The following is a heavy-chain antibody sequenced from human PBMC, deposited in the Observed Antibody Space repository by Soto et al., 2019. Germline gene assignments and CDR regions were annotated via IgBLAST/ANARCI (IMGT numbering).Heavy chain of an antibody. Sequence: QVQLQESGSRLVKPSQTLSLTCAVFGASISSGGYSWSWIRQPPGKGLEWIGYIYHSGDTFYNPSLRGRVTISVDRSKNQFSLNLESVTAADTAVYYCARYLLRGVIDYWGQGSLVTVSS. V-gene: IGHV4-30-2*01. D-gene: IGHD3-10*01. CDR2: IYHSGDT. CDR3: ARYLLRGVIDY. J-gene: IGHJ4*02. CDR1: GASISSGGYS.